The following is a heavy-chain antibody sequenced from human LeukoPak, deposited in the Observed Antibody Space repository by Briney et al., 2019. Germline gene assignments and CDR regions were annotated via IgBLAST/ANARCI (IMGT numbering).Heavy chain of an antibody. CDR3: ARDKSISYDSSGYVLEPPDDAFDI. CDR2: ISYDGSNK. Sequence: QPGRSLRLSCAASGFTFSSYAMHWVRQAPGKGLEWVAVISYDGSNKYYADSVKGRFTISRDNSKNTLYLQMNSLRAEDTAVYYCARDKSISYDSSGYVLEPPDDAFDIWGQGTMVTVSS. CDR1: GFTFSSYA. J-gene: IGHJ3*02. D-gene: IGHD3-22*01. V-gene: IGHV3-30-3*01.